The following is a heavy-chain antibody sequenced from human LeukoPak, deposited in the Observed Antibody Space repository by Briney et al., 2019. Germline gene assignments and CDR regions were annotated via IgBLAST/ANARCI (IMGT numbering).Heavy chain of an antibody. J-gene: IGHJ4*02. Sequence: SETLSLTCAVSGGSINSNTYYWGWIRQPPGKGLEWIGSVYSSGSTYYNPSLKSRVAISVDTSKNQFSLRLSSATAPDTAVYYCARRSRSGFFDYWGQGTLVTVSS. CDR1: GGSINSNTYY. CDR2: VYSSGST. V-gene: IGHV4-39*01. CDR3: ARRSRSGFFDY. D-gene: IGHD3-10*01.